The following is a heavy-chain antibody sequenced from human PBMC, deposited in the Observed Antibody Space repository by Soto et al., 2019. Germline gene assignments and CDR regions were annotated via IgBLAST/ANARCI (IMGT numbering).Heavy chain of an antibody. J-gene: IGHJ3*02. CDR1: GYTFTSYA. Sequence: ASVKVSCKASGYTFTSYAMHWVRQAPGQRLERMGWINAGNGNTKYSQKFQGRVTITRDTSASTAYMELSSLRSEDTAVYYCARDLLHYGDYPSAFDIWGQGTMVTVSS. V-gene: IGHV1-3*01. D-gene: IGHD4-17*01. CDR2: INAGNGNT. CDR3: ARDLLHYGDYPSAFDI.